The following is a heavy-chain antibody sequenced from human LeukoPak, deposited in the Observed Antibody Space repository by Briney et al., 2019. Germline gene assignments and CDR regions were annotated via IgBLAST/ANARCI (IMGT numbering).Heavy chain of an antibody. Sequence: GGSLRLSCSASGFAFSGFAMGWVRQDRGKGLERVSSISGSGGNTYYADSVEGRFTISRDNSKNTLYLQMNSLRAEDTALYYCARGRGGDYVPSRFDYWGQGTLVTVSS. J-gene: IGHJ4*02. V-gene: IGHV3-23*01. CDR3: ARGRGGDYVPSRFDY. D-gene: IGHD4-17*01. CDR1: GFAFSGFA. CDR2: ISGSGGNT.